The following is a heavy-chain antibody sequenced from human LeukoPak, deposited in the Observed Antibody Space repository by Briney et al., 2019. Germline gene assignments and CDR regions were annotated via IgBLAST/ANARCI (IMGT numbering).Heavy chain of an antibody. J-gene: IGHJ4*02. CDR1: GLTFSSYS. Sequence: GGSLRLSCAASGLTFSSYSMNWVRQAPGKGLEWVSSIRSSSSYIYYADSVKGRFTISRDNAKNSLYLQMNSLRAEDTAVYYCARVDTYYYGSDDYWGQGTLVTVSS. CDR3: ARVDTYYYGSDDY. V-gene: IGHV3-21*01. CDR2: IRSSSSYI. D-gene: IGHD3-10*01.